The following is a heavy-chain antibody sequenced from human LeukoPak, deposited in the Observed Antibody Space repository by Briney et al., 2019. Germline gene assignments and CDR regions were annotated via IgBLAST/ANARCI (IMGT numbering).Heavy chain of an antibody. Sequence: PGGSLRLSCAASGFTVSSNFMSWVRQAPGKGLEWVSVIYSGGSTYYADSVKGRFSISRDNSKNTLYLQMNSLRAEDTAVYYCARSYYYGSAGYAFDIWGQGTMVTVSS. J-gene: IGHJ3*02. D-gene: IGHD3-10*01. CDR3: ARSYYYGSAGYAFDI. V-gene: IGHV3-53*01. CDR1: GFTVSSNF. CDR2: IYSGGST.